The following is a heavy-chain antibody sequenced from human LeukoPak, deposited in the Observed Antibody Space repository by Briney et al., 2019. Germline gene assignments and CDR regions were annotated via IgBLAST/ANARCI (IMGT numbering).Heavy chain of an antibody. CDR1: GGSISSYY. CDR3: ARGYSSANDYAFDI. Sequence: PSETLSLTCTVSGGSISSYYWSWIRQPPGKGLEWIGYIYYSGSTNHNPSLKSRVTISVDTSKNQFSLKLSSVTAADTAVYYCARGYSSANDYAFDIWGHGTMVTVSS. V-gene: IGHV4-59*01. D-gene: IGHD6-19*01. CDR2: IYYSGST. J-gene: IGHJ3*02.